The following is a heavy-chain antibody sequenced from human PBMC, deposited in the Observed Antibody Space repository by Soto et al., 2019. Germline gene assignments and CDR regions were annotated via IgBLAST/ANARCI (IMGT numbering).Heavy chain of an antibody. CDR3: AGSLEWSPYYFDY. J-gene: IGHJ4*02. V-gene: IGHV4-59*01. CDR1: GGSISSYY. D-gene: IGHD3-3*01. CDR2: IYYSGST. Sequence: LTCTVSGGSISSYYWSWIRQPPGKGLEWIGYIYYSGSTNYNPSLKSRVTISVDTSKNQFSLKLSSVTAADTAVYYCAGSLEWSPYYFDYWGQGTLVTVSS.